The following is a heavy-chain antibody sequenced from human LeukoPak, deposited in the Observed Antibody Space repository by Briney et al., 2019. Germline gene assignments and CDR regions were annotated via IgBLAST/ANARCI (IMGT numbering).Heavy chain of an antibody. CDR1: EFTFSSYG. J-gene: IGHJ4*02. CDR3: ARDPFSWLSTVTRRGALFDY. CDR2: ISYDGSKK. V-gene: IGHV3-30*03. Sequence: GGCLRLSCAASEFTFSSYGMSWVRQAPGKGLEWVAVISYDGSKKYYADSVKGRFTISRDNSKNTLYLQMNSLRAEDTAVYYCARDPFSWLSTVTRRGALFDYWGQGTLVTVSS. D-gene: IGHD4-17*01.